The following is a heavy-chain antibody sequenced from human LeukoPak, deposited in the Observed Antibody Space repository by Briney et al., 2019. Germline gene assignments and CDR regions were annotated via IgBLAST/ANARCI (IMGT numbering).Heavy chain of an antibody. CDR1: GFTFSDYY. CDR3: ASRTLRLGELSPPIDY. CDR2: ISSSGSTI. Sequence: GSLRLSCAASGFTFSDYYMSWIRQAPGKGLEWVSYISSSGSTIYYADSVKGRFTISRDNAKNSLYLQMNSLRAEDTAVYYCASRTLRLGELSPPIDYWGQGTLVTVSS. V-gene: IGHV3-11*01. J-gene: IGHJ4*02. D-gene: IGHD3-16*02.